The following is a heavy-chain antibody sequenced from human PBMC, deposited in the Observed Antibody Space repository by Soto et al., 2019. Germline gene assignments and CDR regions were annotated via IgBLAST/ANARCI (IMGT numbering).Heavy chain of an antibody. V-gene: IGHV4-34*08. CDR2: ANHSGDA. CDR3: RRADGFRRCCYDP. J-gene: IGHJ5*02. D-gene: IGHD3-10*01. Sequence: SEPLWLTCGVYGGTYRNYYWIWVRKPPGKGLEWIGEANHSGDATYNSSLQSRLTISLHTSNNQLSLKMTSVTAADTAMHFCRRADGFRRCCYDPSGQRRQVTDPS. CDR1: GGTYRNYY.